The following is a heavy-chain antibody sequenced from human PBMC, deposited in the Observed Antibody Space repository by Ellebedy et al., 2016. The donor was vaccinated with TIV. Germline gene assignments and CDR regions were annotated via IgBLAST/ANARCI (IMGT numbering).Heavy chain of an antibody. D-gene: IGHD4-17*01. V-gene: IGHV3-7*01. J-gene: IGHJ3*02. CDR2: INQDGSDE. CDR1: RFSFSSYW. Sequence: GESLKISCAASRFSFSSYWMSWVRQPPGKGLEWVANINQDGSDEYYVDSVKGRFTISRDNAKNSLYLEMNSLRAEDTAVYYCATDGSYGDYLSPAHAFEIWGQGTMVAVSS. CDR3: ATDGSYGDYLSPAHAFEI.